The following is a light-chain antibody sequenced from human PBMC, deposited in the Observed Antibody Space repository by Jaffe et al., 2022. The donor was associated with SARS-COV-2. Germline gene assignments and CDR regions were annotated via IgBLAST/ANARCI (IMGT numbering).Light chain of an antibody. Sequence: DIQMTQSPISLSASVGDRITISCRASQTIGNHLNWYQQRPGKAPELLMYSATNLQSGVPSRFSGSGSGTDFTLTISSLQTEDFATYYCQQSFRSPSFGGGTKVEI. V-gene: IGKV1-39*01. J-gene: IGKJ4*01. CDR2: SAT. CDR1: QTIGNH. CDR3: QQSFRSPS.